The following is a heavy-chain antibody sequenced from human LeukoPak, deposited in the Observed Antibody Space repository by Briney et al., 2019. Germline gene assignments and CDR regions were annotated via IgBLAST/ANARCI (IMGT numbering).Heavy chain of an antibody. V-gene: IGHV3-23*01. CDR3: AARRMVYAHDAFDI. CDR1: GFTFSSYG. J-gene: IGHJ3*02. CDR2: ISGSGGST. D-gene: IGHD2-8*01. Sequence: PGGTLRLSCAASGFTFSSYGMSWVRQAPGKGLEWVSAISGSGGSTYYADSVKGRFTISRDNSRNTLYLQMNSLRAEDTAVYYCAARRMVYAHDAFDIWGQGTMVTVSS.